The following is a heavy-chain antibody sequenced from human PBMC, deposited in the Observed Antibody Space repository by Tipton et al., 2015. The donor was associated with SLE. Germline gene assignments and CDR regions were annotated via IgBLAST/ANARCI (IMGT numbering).Heavy chain of an antibody. CDR2: IRYDGSNK. V-gene: IGHV3-30*02. CDR3: AKDYYDSSTDAFDI. D-gene: IGHD3-22*01. CDR1: GFTFSSYG. Sequence: SLRLSCAASGFTFSSYGMHWVRQAPGKGLEWVAFIRYDGSNKYYADSVKGRFTISRDNSKNTLYLQMNSLRAEDTAVYYCAKDYYDSSTDAFDIWGQGTMVTVSS. J-gene: IGHJ3*02.